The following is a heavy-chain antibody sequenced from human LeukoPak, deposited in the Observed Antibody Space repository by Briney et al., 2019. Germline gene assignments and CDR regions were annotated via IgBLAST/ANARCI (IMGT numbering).Heavy chain of an antibody. Sequence: GGSLRLSCAASGFSLSGYWMTWVRQAPGKGLEWVARLHADGVEQNYVDSVTGRFTMSRDNAKNSLDLQMNSLRVEDTAVYYCARGGYSFDYLGQGTLVDVSS. D-gene: IGHD5-18*01. CDR2: LHADGVEQ. CDR3: ARGGYSFDY. CDR1: GFSLSGYW. J-gene: IGHJ4*02. V-gene: IGHV3-7*01.